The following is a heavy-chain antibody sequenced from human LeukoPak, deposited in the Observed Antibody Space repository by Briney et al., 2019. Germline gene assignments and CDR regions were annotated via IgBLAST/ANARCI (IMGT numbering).Heavy chain of an antibody. J-gene: IGHJ4*02. V-gene: IGHV3-7*01. D-gene: IGHD6-13*01. CDR3: ARGRGIAL. Sequence: GESLRLSCATSGFTLSNYWMNWVRQAPGKGLEWVANIEQVENKKNYVDSVKGRFTISRDNVKNSIYLQMNSLRADDTAVYYCARGRGIALWGQGTLVTVCS. CDR2: IEQVENKK. CDR1: GFTLSNYW.